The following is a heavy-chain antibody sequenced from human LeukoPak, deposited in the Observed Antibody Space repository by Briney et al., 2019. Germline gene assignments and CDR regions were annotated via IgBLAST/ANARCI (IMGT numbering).Heavy chain of an antibody. D-gene: IGHD6-19*01. J-gene: IGHJ2*01. CDR3: ARDGAVAGRYWYFDL. CDR2: INHSGST. V-gene: IGHV4-34*01. CDR1: GGSSSGYY. Sequence: SETLSLTCAVYGGSSSGYYWSWIRQPPGKGLEWIGEINHSGSTNYNPSLKSRVTISVDTSKNQFSLKLSSMTAADTAVYYCARDGAVAGRYWYFDLWGRGALVTVSS.